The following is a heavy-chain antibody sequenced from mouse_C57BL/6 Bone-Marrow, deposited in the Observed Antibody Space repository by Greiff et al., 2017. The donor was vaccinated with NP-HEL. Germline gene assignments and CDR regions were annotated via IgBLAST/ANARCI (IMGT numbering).Heavy chain of an antibody. CDR2: IYPRSGNT. D-gene: IGHD1-1*01. V-gene: IGHV1-81*01. CDR1: GYTFTSYG. Sequence: VQLQQSGAELARPGASVKLSCKASGYTFTSYGISWVKQRTGQGLEWIGEIYPRSGNTYYNEKFKGKATLTADKSSSTAYMELRSLTSEDAAVYVCARVGSSPFAYWGQGTLVTVSA. CDR3: ARVGSSPFAY. J-gene: IGHJ3*01.